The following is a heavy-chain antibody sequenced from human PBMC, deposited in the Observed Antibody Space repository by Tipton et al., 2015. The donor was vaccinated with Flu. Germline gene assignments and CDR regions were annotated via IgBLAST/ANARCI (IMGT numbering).Heavy chain of an antibody. CDR1: GDSVSSNGAT. D-gene: IGHD3-10*01. J-gene: IGHJ5*02. CDR2: TYQRSMWHH. Sequence: GLVKPSQTLSLTCVISGDSVSSNGATWNWIRQSPSRGLEWLGKTYQRSMWHHIYAVSVKGRISITPDTSKNQFSLQLNSVTPEDRAVYYCARGSGSGPKDWFDPWGQGTQVTVSA. V-gene: IGHV6-1*01. CDR3: ARGSGSGPKDWFDP.